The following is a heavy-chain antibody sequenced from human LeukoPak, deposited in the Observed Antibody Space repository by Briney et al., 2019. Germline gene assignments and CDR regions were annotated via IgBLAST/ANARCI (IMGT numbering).Heavy chain of an antibody. J-gene: IGHJ4*02. Sequence: PGGSLRLSCAASGFTFSSYEMNWVRQAPGKGLEWVSYISSSGSTIYYADSVKGRFTIFRDNAKNSLYLQMNSVRAEDTAVYYCARLGGITMVRGVIIRGKHFDYWGEGTLVTVSS. CDR1: GFTFSSYE. V-gene: IGHV3-48*03. CDR2: ISSSGSTI. CDR3: ARLGGITMVRGVIIRGKHFDY. D-gene: IGHD3-10*01.